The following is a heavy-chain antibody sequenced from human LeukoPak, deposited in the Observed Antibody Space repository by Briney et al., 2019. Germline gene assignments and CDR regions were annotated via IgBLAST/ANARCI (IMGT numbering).Heavy chain of an antibody. D-gene: IGHD2-21*02. Sequence: GESLEIARKGSGYSFTTYWIGWVRQMPGKGLEWMGIIYPGDSDTRYSLSFQGQVTISADKSISTAYLQWSSLKASDTAMYYCARHYDCRTATNPEGYWGQGTLVTVSS. CDR2: IYPGDSDT. J-gene: IGHJ4*02. CDR3: ARHYDCRTATNPEGY. CDR1: GYSFTTYW. V-gene: IGHV5-51*01.